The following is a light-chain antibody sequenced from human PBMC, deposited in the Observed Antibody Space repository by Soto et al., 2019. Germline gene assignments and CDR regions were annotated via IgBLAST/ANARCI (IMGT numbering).Light chain of an antibody. CDR1: QDVKNY. Sequence: DIQMTQSPSSLSASVGDRVTITCQASQDVKNYLNWYQQKPGKATKLLIYDASNLERGVPSRFRWSGTGTEYTFTISSLQAEDNGTYYCQQYENLPLTFGGGTKVDIK. CDR2: DAS. CDR3: QQYENLPLT. J-gene: IGKJ4*01. V-gene: IGKV1-33*01.